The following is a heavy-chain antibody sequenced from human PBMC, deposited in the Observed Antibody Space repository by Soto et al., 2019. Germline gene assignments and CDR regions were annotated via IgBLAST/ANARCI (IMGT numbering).Heavy chain of an antibody. CDR1: GFTFDDYA. Sequence: GGSLRLSCAASGFTFDDYAMHWVRQAPGKGLEWVPGISWNSGSIGYADSVKGRFTISRDNAKNSLYLQMNSLRAEDTALYYCAKDILQAVAGETDYWGQGTLVTVSS. J-gene: IGHJ4*02. D-gene: IGHD6-19*01. CDR2: ISWNSGSI. CDR3: AKDILQAVAGETDY. V-gene: IGHV3-9*01.